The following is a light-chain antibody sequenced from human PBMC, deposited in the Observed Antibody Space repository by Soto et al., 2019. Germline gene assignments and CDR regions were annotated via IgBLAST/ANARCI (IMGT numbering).Light chain of an antibody. CDR3: QQYGSSGT. V-gene: IGKV3-20*01. Sequence: EFVLTQSPGTRSLSPGGRATRSCRASQSVSSSYLAWYQQKPGQAPRFLIYGTSSRATGIPDRFSDSGSGTDFTLTISRLEPEDFAVYYCQQYGSSGTFGQGTKVE. J-gene: IGKJ1*01. CDR2: GTS. CDR1: QSVSSSY.